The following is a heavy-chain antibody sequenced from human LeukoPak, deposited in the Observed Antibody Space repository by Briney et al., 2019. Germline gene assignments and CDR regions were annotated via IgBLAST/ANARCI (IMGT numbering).Heavy chain of an antibody. V-gene: IGHV4-61*02. CDR2: IYTSGST. Sequence: PSGTLSLTCTVSGGSISSGSYYWSWIRQPAGKGLEWIGRIYTSGSTNYNPSLKSRVTISVDTSKNQFSLKLSSVTAADTAVYYCARYAAKAEYFQHWGQSTLVTVSS. CDR1: GGSISSGSYY. CDR3: ARYAAKAEYFQH. D-gene: IGHD6-13*01. J-gene: IGHJ1*01.